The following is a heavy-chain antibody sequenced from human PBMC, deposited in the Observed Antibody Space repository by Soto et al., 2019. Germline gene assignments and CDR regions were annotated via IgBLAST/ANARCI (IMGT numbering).Heavy chain of an antibody. J-gene: IGHJ6*01. CDR2: INHSGST. CDR3: ARVGKSITMLRGVVDVRDG. D-gene: IGHD3-10*01. V-gene: IGHV4-34*01. Sequence: SETLSLTCAVYGGSFSGCYLTWIRQPPGKGRECIGEINHSGSTNYNPSLNSRVTISVDTSMNPFSRKLRSGTAADTXVYYRARVGKSITMLRGVVDVRDGGGEGTPVT. CDR1: GGSFSGCY.